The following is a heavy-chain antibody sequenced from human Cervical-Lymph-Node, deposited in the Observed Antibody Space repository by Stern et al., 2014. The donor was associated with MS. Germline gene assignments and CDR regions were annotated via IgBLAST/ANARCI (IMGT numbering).Heavy chain of an antibody. Sequence: VQLVESGGGVVQPGKSLRLSCAASGFTFSSYGMHWVRQAPGKGLEWVAVIWYDGSNKYYADSVKGRFTISRGNSKNTLFLQMNSLRAEDTAVYFCAREGVNTAEYFQHWGQGTLVTVSS. CDR1: GFTFSSYG. CDR2: IWYDGSNK. D-gene: IGHD2-8*01. V-gene: IGHV3-33*01. CDR3: AREGVNTAEYFQH. J-gene: IGHJ1*01.